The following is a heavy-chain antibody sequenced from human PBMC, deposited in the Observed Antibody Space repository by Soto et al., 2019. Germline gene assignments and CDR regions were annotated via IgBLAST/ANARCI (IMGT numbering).Heavy chain of an antibody. CDR3: AKDLSDFWTFDS. Sequence: ASVKVSCKASGYTFTSYAMHWVRQAPGQRLEWMGWINAGNGNTKYSQKFQGRVTITRDTSASTAYMELSSLRSEDTAVYYCAKDLSDFWTFDSWGQGTLVTVSS. V-gene: IGHV1-3*01. D-gene: IGHD3-3*01. CDR1: GYTFTSYA. J-gene: IGHJ4*02. CDR2: INAGNGNT.